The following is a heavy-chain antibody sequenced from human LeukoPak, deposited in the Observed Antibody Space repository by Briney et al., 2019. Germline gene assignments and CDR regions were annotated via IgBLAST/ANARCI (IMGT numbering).Heavy chain of an antibody. CDR3: ARGCSRFGESTDAFDI. CDR1: GYTFITYG. Sequence: ASVKVSCKASGYTFITYGISWVRQAPGQGLEWMGWISAYNGNTNYAQKFQGRVTMTTDTSTSTAYMELRSLRSDDTAVYYCARGCSRFGESTDAFDIWGQGTMVTVSS. CDR2: ISAYNGNT. D-gene: IGHD3-10*01. V-gene: IGHV1-18*01. J-gene: IGHJ3*02.